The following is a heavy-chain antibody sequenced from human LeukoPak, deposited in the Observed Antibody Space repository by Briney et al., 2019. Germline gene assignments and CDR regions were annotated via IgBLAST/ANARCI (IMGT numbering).Heavy chain of an antibody. CDR2: VYYTGST. J-gene: IGHJ5*02. V-gene: IGHV4-39*01. D-gene: IGHD3-10*01. CDR3: ARHSGSGSLSRPFDP. CDR1: GASVTSGGFH. Sequence: SETLSLTCSVSGASVTSGGFHWGWLRQPPGKGPEWIATVYYTGSTYYNPSLKSRVTISIDTSKNQFSLRLTSVTATDTAIHHCARHSGSGSLSRPFDPWGQGTLVTVSS.